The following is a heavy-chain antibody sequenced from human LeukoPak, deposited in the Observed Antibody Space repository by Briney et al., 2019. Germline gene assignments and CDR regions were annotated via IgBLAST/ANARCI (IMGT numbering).Heavy chain of an antibody. V-gene: IGHV1-2*02. CDR3: ASIVDTAMESFDY. CDR2: INPNSGDT. D-gene: IGHD5-18*01. J-gene: IGHJ4*02. CDR1: GYTFTGYY. Sequence: GASVKVSCKASGYTFTGYYMHWVRQAPGQGLEWMGWINPNSGDTNYAQKFQGRVTMTRDTSISTAYMELSRLRSDDTAVYYCASIVDTAMESFDYWGQGTLVTVSS.